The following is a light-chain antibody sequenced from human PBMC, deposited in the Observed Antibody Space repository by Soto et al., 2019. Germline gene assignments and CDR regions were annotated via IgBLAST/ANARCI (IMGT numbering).Light chain of an antibody. V-gene: IGLV1-40*01. CDR3: QAYDSSLSGWV. CDR1: SSNIGAGYD. CDR2: GNN. Sequence: QSVLTQPPSVSGAPGQRVTISCTGSSSNIGAGYDVHWYQQLPGTAPKLLIYGNNNRPSGVPDRFSGSKSGTSASLAITGRQAEDEADYYGQAYDSSLSGWVFGGGTQLTVL. J-gene: IGLJ3*02.